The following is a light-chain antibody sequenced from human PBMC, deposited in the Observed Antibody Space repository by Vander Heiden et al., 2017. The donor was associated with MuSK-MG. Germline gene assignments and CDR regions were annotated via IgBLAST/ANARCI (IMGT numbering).Light chain of an antibody. V-gene: IGLV3-10*01. CDR2: DDS. J-gene: IGLJ3*02. Sequence: SYELTQPPSVSVSPGQTARITCSGDALPKKYAYWYQQKSGQAPVLVIYDDSKRPSGIPDRFSGSSSGNTATWTISGAQVEDEADDYCYSTDSSGNHWVFGGGTKLTVL. CDR1: ALPKKY. CDR3: YSTDSSGNHWV.